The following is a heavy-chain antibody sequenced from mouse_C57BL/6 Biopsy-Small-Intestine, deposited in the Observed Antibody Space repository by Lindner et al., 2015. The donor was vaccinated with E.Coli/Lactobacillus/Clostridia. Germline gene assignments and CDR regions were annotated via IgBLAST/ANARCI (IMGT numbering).Heavy chain of an antibody. Sequence: VQLQESGGDLVKPGGSLKLSCAASGFTFSDFGMHWVRQAPEKGLEWVAYISSGSSTIYYADTVKGRFTISRDNAKNTLFLRMTSLRSEDTAMYYCARDYAGSDYWGQGTTLTVSS. CDR3: ARDYAGSDY. CDR1: GFTFSDFG. V-gene: IGHV5-17*01. D-gene: IGHD1-1*01. CDR2: ISSGSSTI. J-gene: IGHJ2*01.